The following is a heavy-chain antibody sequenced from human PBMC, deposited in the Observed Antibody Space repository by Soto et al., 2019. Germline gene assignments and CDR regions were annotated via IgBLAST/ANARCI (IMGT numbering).Heavy chain of an antibody. Sequence: SDTLSLTCAFYGWSFSGSYLSWLRQPPGKGLEWIGEINHSGSTNYNPSLKSRVTISVDTSKNQFSLKLSSVTAADTAVYYCARKVRYGYYFDYWGQGTLVTVSS. CDR2: INHSGST. V-gene: IGHV4-34*01. CDR1: GWSFSGSY. D-gene: IGHD1-1*01. J-gene: IGHJ4*02. CDR3: ARKVRYGYYFDY.